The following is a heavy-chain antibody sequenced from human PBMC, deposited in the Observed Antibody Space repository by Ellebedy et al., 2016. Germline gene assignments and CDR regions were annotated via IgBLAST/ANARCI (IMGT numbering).Heavy chain of an antibody. V-gene: IGHV3-30*03. J-gene: IGHJ3*02. CDR2: ITSDGGKT. CDR1: GFTFSTYV. Sequence: GGSLRLSCVGSGFTFSTYVMSWIRQQPGKGLEWVAVITSDGGKTYYADSVKGRFSISRDNSQSTLFLQMNSLRPEDTAMYYCAYLEFGVFEGEGAYEIWGHGKMVTVSP. D-gene: IGHD3-16*01. CDR3: AYLEFGVFEGEGAYEI.